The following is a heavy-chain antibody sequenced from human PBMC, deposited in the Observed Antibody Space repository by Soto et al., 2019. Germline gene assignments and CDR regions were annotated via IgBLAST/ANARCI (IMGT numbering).Heavy chain of an antibody. CDR3: AGDEGYYYSGVDV. CDR1: GGSISSYY. CDR2: IYPSGNT. J-gene: IGHJ6*02. Sequence: TLSLTCAVSGGSISSYYLSWIRQTAGKGLEWIGRIYPSGNTNYNPSLKSRVTMSIDTSKNQLSLKLRSVTAADTAVYFCAGDEGYYYSGVDVWGQGTAVTVSS. V-gene: IGHV4-4*07.